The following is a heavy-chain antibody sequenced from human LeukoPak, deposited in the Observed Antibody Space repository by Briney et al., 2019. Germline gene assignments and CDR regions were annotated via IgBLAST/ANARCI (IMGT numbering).Heavy chain of an antibody. D-gene: IGHD5-18*01. CDR3: ARDRGYSSSYYYGMDV. V-gene: IGHV4-59*12. CDR2: IYYSGST. Sequence: PSETLSLTCTVSGGSISSYYWSWIRQPPGKGLEWIGYIYYSGSTYYNPSLKSRVAISVDTSKNQFSLKLSSVTAADTAVYYCARDRGYSSSYYYGMDVWGQGTTVTVSS. CDR1: GGSISSYY. J-gene: IGHJ6*02.